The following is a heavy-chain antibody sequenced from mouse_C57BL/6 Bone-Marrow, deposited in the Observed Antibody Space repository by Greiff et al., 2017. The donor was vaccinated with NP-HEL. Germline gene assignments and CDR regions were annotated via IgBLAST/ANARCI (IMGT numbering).Heavy chain of an antibody. J-gene: IGHJ3*01. CDR3: AREDYDEGFAY. CDR1: GFTFSDYY. CDR2: ISNGGGST. Sequence: DVMLVESGGGLVQPGGSLKLSCAASGFTFSDYYMYWVRQTPEKRLEWVAYISNGGGSTYYPDTVKGRFTISRDNAKNTLYLQMSRLKSEDTAMYYCAREDYDEGFAYWGQGTLVTVSA. D-gene: IGHD2-4*01. V-gene: IGHV5-12*01.